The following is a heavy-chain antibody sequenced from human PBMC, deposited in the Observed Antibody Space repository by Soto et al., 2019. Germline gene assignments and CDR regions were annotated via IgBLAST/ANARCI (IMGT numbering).Heavy chain of an antibody. CDR1: GYTFTGYY. D-gene: IGHD6-6*01. CDR3: ARGYSSSKSRYYYYMDV. CDR2: INPNSGGT. J-gene: IGHJ6*03. Sequence: ASVKVSCKASGYTFTGYYMHWVRQAPGQGLEWMGWINPNSGGTNYAQKFQGWVTMTRDTSISTAYMELSRLRSDDTAVYYCARGYSSSKSRYYYYMDVWGKGTTVTVSS. V-gene: IGHV1-2*04.